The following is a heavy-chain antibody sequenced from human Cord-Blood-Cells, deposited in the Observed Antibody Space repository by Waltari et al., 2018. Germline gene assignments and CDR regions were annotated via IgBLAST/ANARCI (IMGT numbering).Heavy chain of an antibody. CDR1: GGSISSSSYY. V-gene: IGHV4-39*01. Sequence: QLQLQESGPGLVKPSETLSLTCTVSGGSISSSSYYWGWIRQPPGKGLEWIGSSYYSGSTYDHPSLTSRVTISVDTSKNQFSLKLSSVTAADTAVYYCASTYYYGSGSYYNHAFDIWGQGTMVTVSS. J-gene: IGHJ3*02. CDR3: ASTYYYGSGSYYNHAFDI. CDR2: SYYSGST. D-gene: IGHD3-10*01.